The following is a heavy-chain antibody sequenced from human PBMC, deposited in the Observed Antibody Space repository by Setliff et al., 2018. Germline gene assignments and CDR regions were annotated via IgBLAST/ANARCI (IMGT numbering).Heavy chain of an antibody. CDR2: MYYSGSA. CDR1: GRSISSHY. J-gene: IGHJ4*02. CDR3: ASEPSDSSSWPVIGY. D-gene: IGHD6-13*01. Sequence: SETLSLTCTVSGRSISSHYWSWIRQPPGKGLEWIGSMYYSGSASYNPSLKSRVTISVDTSKTQFSLKLRSVTAADTAVYYCASEPSDSSSWPVIGYWGQGTLVTVSS. V-gene: IGHV4-59*11.